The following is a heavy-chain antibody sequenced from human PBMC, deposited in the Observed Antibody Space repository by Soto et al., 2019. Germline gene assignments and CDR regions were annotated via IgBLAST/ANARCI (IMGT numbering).Heavy chain of an antibody. J-gene: IGHJ5*02. CDR2: IYYSGST. CDR3: ARLPRDSSGYYYDPKWFDP. D-gene: IGHD3-22*01. V-gene: IGHV4-59*01. Sequence: SETLSLTCTVSGGSISSNYWSWIRQPPGKGLEWIGYIYYSGSTNYNPSLKSRVTISVDTSKNQFSLKLSSVTAADTAVYYCARLPRDSSGYYYDPKWFDPWGQGTLVTVSS. CDR1: GGSISSNY.